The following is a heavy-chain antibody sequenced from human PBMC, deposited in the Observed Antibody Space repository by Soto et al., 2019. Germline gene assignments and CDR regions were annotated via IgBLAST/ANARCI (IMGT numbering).Heavy chain of an antibody. V-gene: IGHV1-69*02. CDR2: VNPILSMS. CDR1: GDTFNFYS. D-gene: IGHD3-10*01. J-gene: IGHJ4*02. Sequence: QVQLVQSGAEVKRPGSSVKVSCKASGDTFNFYSINWVRQAPGVGLEWVGRVNPILSMSNYAQRCQGRVTMTADQSTSTAYMEVGSLRSEDTALYYCSSSYGSGYRSFDYWGPGALVTVSS. CDR3: SSSYGSGYRSFDY.